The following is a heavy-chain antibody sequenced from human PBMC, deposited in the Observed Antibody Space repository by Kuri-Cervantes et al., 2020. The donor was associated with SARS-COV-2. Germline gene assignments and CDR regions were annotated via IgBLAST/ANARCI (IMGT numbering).Heavy chain of an antibody. J-gene: IGHJ3*02. CDR1: GFTFSSYA. CDR3: ARGPYGANSGVAFDI. V-gene: IGHV3-30-3*01. D-gene: IGHD4-23*01. Sequence: LSLTCAASGFTFSSYAMHWVRQAPGKGLEWVAVISYDGSNKYYADSVKGRFTISRDNSKNTLYLQMNSLRAEDTAVYYCARGPYGANSGVAFDIWGQGTMVTVSS. CDR2: ISYDGSNK.